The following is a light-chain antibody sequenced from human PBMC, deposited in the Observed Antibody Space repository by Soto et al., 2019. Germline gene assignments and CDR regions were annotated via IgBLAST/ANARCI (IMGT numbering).Light chain of an antibody. Sequence: DIVMTQSPDSLAVSLGEXATINCKSSQSVLYSSNNKNYLAWYQQKPGQPPKLLIYWASTRESGVPDRFSGSGSGTDFTLTISSLQAEDVAVYYCQQCYNTPYTFGQGTKVDTK. CDR2: WAS. V-gene: IGKV4-1*01. CDR1: QSVLYSSNNKNY. J-gene: IGKJ2*01. CDR3: QQCYNTPYT.